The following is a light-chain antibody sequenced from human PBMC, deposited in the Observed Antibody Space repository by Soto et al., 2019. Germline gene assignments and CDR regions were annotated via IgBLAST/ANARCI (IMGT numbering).Light chain of an antibody. Sequence: QSVLTQPPSVSGAPGQRVTISCTWSSSNIGAGYDVHWYQQLPGTAPKLLIYGNNNRPSGVPDRFSGSKSGTSASLAITGLQAEDEADYYCQSYDSSLSALFGGGTTLTVL. CDR3: QSYDSSLSAL. CDR2: GNN. J-gene: IGLJ2*01. CDR1: SSNIGAGYD. V-gene: IGLV1-40*01.